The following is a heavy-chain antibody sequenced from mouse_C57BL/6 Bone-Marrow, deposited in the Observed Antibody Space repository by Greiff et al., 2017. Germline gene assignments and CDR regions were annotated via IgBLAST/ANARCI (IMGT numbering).Heavy chain of an antibody. Sequence: QVQLKQPGAELVKPGASVKLSCTASGYTFTSYWMHWVKQRPGRGLEWIGRIDPNSGGTKYTAKFKSKATLTVDKPSSTAYIQLSSLTSEDSAVYYGAREYYYGSIGGYWGQGTTLTVSA. J-gene: IGHJ2*01. D-gene: IGHD1-1*01. CDR3: AREYYYGSIGGY. V-gene: IGHV1-72*01. CDR2: IDPNSGGT. CDR1: GYTFTSYW.